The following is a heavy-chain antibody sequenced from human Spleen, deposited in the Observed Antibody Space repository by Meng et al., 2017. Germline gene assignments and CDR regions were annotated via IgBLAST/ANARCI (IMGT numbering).Heavy chain of an antibody. Sequence: GPLRPPCTLPRASISRGSYYWAWIRQPPGKALDWIASVYHTGSTRYNPSLQSRVTLSIDTSMNQFSLTLTSVTAADTAIYYCASDETYFYYSGRFFFGYWGQGTLVTVSS. CDR1: RASISRGSYY. CDR2: VYHTGST. CDR3: ASDETYFYYSGRFFFGY. V-gene: IGHV4-39*07. J-gene: IGHJ4*02. D-gene: IGHD3-10*01.